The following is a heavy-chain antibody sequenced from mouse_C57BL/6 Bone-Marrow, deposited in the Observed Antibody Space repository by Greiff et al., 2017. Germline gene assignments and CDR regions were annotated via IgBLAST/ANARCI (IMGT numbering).Heavy chain of an antibody. D-gene: IGHD1-1*01. CDR1: GFNIKDYY. Sequence: EVQLQQSGAELVKPGASVKLSCTASGFNIKDYYMHWVKQRTEQGLEWIGRIDPEDGETKYALKFQGKATITADTSSNTAYLQLSSLTSEDTAVYYCDLSIYYYGSSPFDYWGQGTTLTVSS. V-gene: IGHV14-2*01. J-gene: IGHJ2*01. CDR3: DLSIYYYGSSPFDY. CDR2: IDPEDGET.